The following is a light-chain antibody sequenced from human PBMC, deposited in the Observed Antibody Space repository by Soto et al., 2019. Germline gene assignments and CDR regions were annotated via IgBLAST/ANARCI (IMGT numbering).Light chain of an antibody. CDR3: EPCYAWRR. CDR1: QSVSGN. V-gene: IGKV3-15*01. CDR2: GAS. Sequence: IRRMQSAATLAVYVEKRATLSCSASQSVSGNLAWYQLKPGQAPRLLIYGASTRATGIPARFSGRGYGAEVTLLLCRHSCGAFLAYYWEPCYAWRRFAEGTKVDI. J-gene: IGKJ1*01.